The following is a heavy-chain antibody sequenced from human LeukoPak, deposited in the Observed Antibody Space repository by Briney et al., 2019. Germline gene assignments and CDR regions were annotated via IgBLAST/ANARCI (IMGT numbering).Heavy chain of an antibody. V-gene: IGHV3-7*01. CDR3: ARENYYDSSGYYPRFDY. J-gene: IGHJ4*02. Sequence: GGSLRLSCAASGFTFSSYWMSWVRQAPGKGLEWVANIKQDGSEKYYVDSVKGRFTISRDKAKNSLYLQMNSLRAEDTAVYYCARENYYDSSGYYPRFDYWGQGTLVTVSS. CDR1: GFTFSSYW. D-gene: IGHD3-22*01. CDR2: IKQDGSEK.